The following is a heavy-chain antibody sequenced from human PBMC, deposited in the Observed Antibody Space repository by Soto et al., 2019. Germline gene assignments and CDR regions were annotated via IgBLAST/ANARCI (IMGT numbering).Heavy chain of an antibody. V-gene: IGHV4-31*03. CDR3: ARARTYWSSGDYCFDN. CDR1: GGSISSGDYY. D-gene: IGHD2-8*02. Sequence: PSETLSLTCTVSGGSISSGDYYWTWIRQNPGKGLEWIGYIHYSGVTYYNPSLESRVTISIDTSKNQFSLKLSSVTAADTAVYFCARARTYWSSGDYCFDNWGQGTMVTVSS. CDR2: IHYSGVT. J-gene: IGHJ3*02.